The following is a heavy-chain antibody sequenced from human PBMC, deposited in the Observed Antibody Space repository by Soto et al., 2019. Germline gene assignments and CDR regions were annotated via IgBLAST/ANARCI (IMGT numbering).Heavy chain of an antibody. CDR1: GYTFTGYY. J-gene: IGHJ4*02. Sequence: QVQLLQSGAEVKKPGASVKVSCKASGYTFTGYYMHWVRQAPGQGLEWMGWINPNSGGTNYAQKFQGSVTMTRDTSISTAYMELSRLRSDDTAVYSCARVWDITYSSLPRFDYWGQGTLVTVSS. CDR2: INPNSGGT. V-gene: IGHV1-2*02. D-gene: IGHD6-13*01. CDR3: ARVWDITYSSLPRFDY.